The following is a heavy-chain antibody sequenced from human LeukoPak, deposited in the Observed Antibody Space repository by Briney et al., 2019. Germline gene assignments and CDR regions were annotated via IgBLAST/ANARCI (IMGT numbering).Heavy chain of an antibody. CDR2: VGISSGNT. CDR3: ARDHRYAFDN. J-gene: IGHJ4*02. V-gene: IGHV3-48*04. D-gene: IGHD5-12*01. Sequence: GGSLRLSCAASGFPFRDYSMNWVRQAPGRGLEWISYVGISSGNTKYADSVKGRFTISGDSAKNSVFLQMNSLRVEDTAVYYCARDHRYAFDNWGQGTLVTVSS. CDR1: GFPFRDYS.